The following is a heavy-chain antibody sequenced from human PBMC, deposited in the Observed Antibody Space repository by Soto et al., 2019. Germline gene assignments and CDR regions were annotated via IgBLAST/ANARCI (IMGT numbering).Heavy chain of an antibody. D-gene: IGHD2-2*01. CDR3: AHSLVPAAMPGEYFQH. CDR2: IYWDDDK. Sequence: QITLKESGPTLLKPTQPLTLTCTFAGFSLSTGGVGVGWIRQPPGKALEGLALIYWDDDKRDSPSLKSRLTITKDTSKHQVVLTMTNMDPVDTATYYCAHSLVPAAMPGEYFQHWGQGTLVTVSS. CDR1: GFSLSTGGVG. V-gene: IGHV2-5*02. J-gene: IGHJ1*01.